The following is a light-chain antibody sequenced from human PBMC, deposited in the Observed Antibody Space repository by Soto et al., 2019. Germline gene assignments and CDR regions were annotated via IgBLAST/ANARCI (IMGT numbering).Light chain of an antibody. Sequence: EIVLTQSPATLSLSPGERATLSCRASQSVSSYLAWYQQKPGQAPRLLIYDAPTRATGIPPRFSGGGSGTDFTLTISSLEPEDFAVYYCQQRFNWPRFTFGQGTKLEIK. CDR1: QSVSSY. J-gene: IGKJ2*01. CDR3: QQRFNWPRFT. V-gene: IGKV3-11*01. CDR2: DAP.